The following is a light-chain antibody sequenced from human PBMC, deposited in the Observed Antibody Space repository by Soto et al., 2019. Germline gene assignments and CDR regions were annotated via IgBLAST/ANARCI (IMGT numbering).Light chain of an antibody. V-gene: IGKV1-33*01. Sequence: DIQMTQSPSSLSAXVGDRVTITCQASQAIGNYLTWYQQKPGKAPKLLIYEASNLETGVPSRFSGSRSGTDFTFTINSLQPEDIATYYCQQYDDLPFTFGGGTKVEIK. CDR2: EAS. CDR1: QAIGNY. CDR3: QQYDDLPFT. J-gene: IGKJ4*01.